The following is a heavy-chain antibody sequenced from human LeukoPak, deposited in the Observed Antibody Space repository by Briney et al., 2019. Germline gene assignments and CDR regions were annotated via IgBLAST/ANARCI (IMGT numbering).Heavy chain of an antibody. CDR1: GFTFDDYA. J-gene: IGHJ6*02. D-gene: IGHD3-3*01. V-gene: IGHV3-9*01. CDR3: AREVYYDFWSGYYTASGIVYGMDV. CDR2: ISWNSGSI. Sequence: GGSLRLSCAASGFTFDDYAMHWVRQAPGKGLEWVSGISWNSGSIGYADSVKGRFTISRDNAKNSLYLQMNSLRAEDTALYYCAREVYYDFWSGYYTASGIVYGMDVWGQGTTVTVSS.